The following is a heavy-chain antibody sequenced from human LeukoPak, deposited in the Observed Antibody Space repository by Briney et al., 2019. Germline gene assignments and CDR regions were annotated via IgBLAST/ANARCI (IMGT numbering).Heavy chain of an antibody. J-gene: IGHJ4*02. D-gene: IGHD2-2*01. CDR1: GFTFSSYA. Sequence: GGSLRLSCAASGFTFSSYAMSWVRQAPGKGLEWVSAISDSGGSTYYADSVKGRFTISRDNSKNTLYLQMNSLRAEDTAVYYCAESGGYCSSTSCPTPDYWGQGTLVTVSS. CDR3: AESGGYCSSTSCPTPDY. V-gene: IGHV3-23*01. CDR2: ISDSGGST.